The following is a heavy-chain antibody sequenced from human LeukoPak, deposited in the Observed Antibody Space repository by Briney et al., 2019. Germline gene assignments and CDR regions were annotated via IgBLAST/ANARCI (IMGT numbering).Heavy chain of an antibody. J-gene: IGHJ4*02. CDR3: ARDAYSAAAVDY. D-gene: IGHD6-13*01. Sequence: GGSLRLSCAASGFTVSSNYMSWVRQAPGKGLEWVSVIYSGGSTYYADSVKGRFTTSRDNSKNTLYLQMNSLRAEDTAVYYCARDAYSAAAVDYWGQGTLVTVSS. V-gene: IGHV3-66*01. CDR2: IYSGGST. CDR1: GFTVSSNY.